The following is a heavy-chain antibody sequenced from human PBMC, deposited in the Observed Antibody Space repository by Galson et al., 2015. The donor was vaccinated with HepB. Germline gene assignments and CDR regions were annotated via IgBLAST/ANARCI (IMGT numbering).Heavy chain of an antibody. J-gene: IGHJ4*02. CDR2: IYWDDDK. V-gene: IGHV2-5*02. CDR3: ARGMVATWLFDF. CDR1: GFSLSTSGVG. D-gene: IGHD5-12*01. Sequence: ALVKPTQTLTLTCTFSGFSLSTSGVGVGWIRQPPGKALEWLALIYWDDDKRYSPSLKSRLTITKDTSKNQVVLTMTNMDPVDTATYYCARGMVATWLFDFWGQGTLVSVSS.